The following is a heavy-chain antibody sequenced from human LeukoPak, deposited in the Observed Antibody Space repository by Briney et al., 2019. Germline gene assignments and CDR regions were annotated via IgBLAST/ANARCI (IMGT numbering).Heavy chain of an antibody. D-gene: IGHD5-12*01. V-gene: IGHV3-74*01. CDR3: ARDRYTGYDFDH. Sequence: PGGSLRLSCAASGFTFSSYWMHRVRQGPGKGLVWVSRINSDGSSTSYADSVKGRFTISRDNAKNTLYLQMNSLRVEDTAVYYCARDRYTGYDFDHWGQRTLVTVSS. J-gene: IGHJ4*02. CDR2: INSDGSST. CDR1: GFTFSSYW.